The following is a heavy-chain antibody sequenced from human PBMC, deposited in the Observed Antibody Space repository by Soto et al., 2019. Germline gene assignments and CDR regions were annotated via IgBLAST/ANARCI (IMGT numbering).Heavy chain of an antibody. CDR1: GFTFSSYA. V-gene: IGHV3-23*01. J-gene: IGHJ4*02. D-gene: IGHD3-3*01. CDR3: AKVNTIFGVVIQYYFDY. Sequence: GGSLRLSCAASGFTFSSYAMSWVRQAPGKGLEWVSAISGSGGSTYYADSVKGRFTISRDNSKNTLYLQMNSLRAEDTAVYYCAKVNTIFGVVIQYYFDYWGQGTLVTVSS. CDR2: ISGSGGST.